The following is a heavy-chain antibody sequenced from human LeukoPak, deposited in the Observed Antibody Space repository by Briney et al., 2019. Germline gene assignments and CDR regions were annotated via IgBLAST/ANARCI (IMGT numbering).Heavy chain of an antibody. CDR3: ASPGSGSYDGDY. CDR1: VFTFTNYN. J-gene: IGHJ4*02. V-gene: IGHV3-48*01. Sequence: GGSLRLSCAASVFTFTNYNMNWVRQAPGKGLEWVSYITGSSSTIYYADSVKGRFTISRDNSKNTLYLQMNSLRAEDTAVYYCASPGSGSYDGDYWGQGTLVTVSS. D-gene: IGHD1-26*01. CDR2: ITGSSSTI.